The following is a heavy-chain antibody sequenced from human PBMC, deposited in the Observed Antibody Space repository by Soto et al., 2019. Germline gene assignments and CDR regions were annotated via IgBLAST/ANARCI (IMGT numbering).Heavy chain of an antibody. J-gene: IGHJ4*02. D-gene: IGHD3-22*01. V-gene: IGHV2-5*02. Sequence: SGPTLVNPPQTLTLTCTFSGFSLSTSGVGVGWIRQPPGKALEWLALIYWDDDKRYSPSLKSRLAITKDTSKNQVVLTMTNMDPVNTPTYYCAHSLYDSSVYYQWGFDYGGQETLVPVP. CDR3: AHSLYDSSVYYQWGFDY. CDR1: GFSLSTSGVG. CDR2: IYWDDDK.